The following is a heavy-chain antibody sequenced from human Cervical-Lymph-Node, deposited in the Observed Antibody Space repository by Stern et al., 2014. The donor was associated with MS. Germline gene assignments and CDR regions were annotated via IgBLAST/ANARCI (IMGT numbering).Heavy chain of an antibody. CDR2: IYPDDSDI. J-gene: IGHJ6*02. Sequence: EVHLVESGAEVKKPGESLKISCKGSGYTFTNNWIAWVRQMPGKGLEWMGIIYPDDSDIRYSPSLQGQVTISADKSLSTAYLQLRSLKAADSAVYYCARPPPRRKWDDPNYGMDVWGQGTTVTVSS. CDR3: ARPPPRRKWDDPNYGMDV. V-gene: IGHV5-51*03. CDR1: GYTFTNNW. D-gene: IGHD1-1*01.